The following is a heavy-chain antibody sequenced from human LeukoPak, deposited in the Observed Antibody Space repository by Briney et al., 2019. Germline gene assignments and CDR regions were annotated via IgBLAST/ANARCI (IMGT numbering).Heavy chain of an antibody. V-gene: IGHV5-10-1*01. CDR3: ARRAYCSSTSCYVDLDY. Sequence: GAPLKISFKGSGYRFTSYWISWVRPMPGKGLEWMGRIDPSDSYTNYSPSFQGHVTISADKSISTAYLQWSSLKASDTAMYYCARRAYCSSTSCYVDLDYWGQGTLVTVSS. CDR1: GYRFTSYW. CDR2: IDPSDSYT. J-gene: IGHJ4*02. D-gene: IGHD2-2*01.